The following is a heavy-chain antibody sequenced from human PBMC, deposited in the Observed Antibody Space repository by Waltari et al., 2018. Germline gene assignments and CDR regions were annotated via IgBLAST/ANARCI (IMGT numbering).Heavy chain of an antibody. V-gene: IGHV3-23*01. CDR1: GFTFSSYA. CDR3: ARGVGQQLAHFDY. D-gene: IGHD6-13*01. CDR2: ISGSGGST. J-gene: IGHJ4*02. Sequence: EVQLLESGGGLVQPGGSLRLSCAASGFTFSSYAMSWVRQAPGKGLEWVSAISGSGGSTYSADSGKGRLTIPRDNSMTTLFLQMNSLRAEDTAVYSCARGVGQQLAHFDYWGQGTLVTVSS.